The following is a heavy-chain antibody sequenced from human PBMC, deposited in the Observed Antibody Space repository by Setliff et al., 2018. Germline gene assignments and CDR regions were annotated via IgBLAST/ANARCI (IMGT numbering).Heavy chain of an antibody. CDR3: ARSSSGSPHYYYAMDV. J-gene: IGHJ6*02. D-gene: IGHD3-10*01. Sequence: PSETLSLTCSASGDSISTSSYYWGWIRQPPGKGLEWIGSIYYRGSTNLNPSLKSRVTVSVDTSKNQFSLKLSSVTAADTAVYYCARSSSGSPHYYYAMDVWGQGTTVTVSS. CDR1: GDSISTSSYY. V-gene: IGHV4-39*07. CDR2: IYYRGST.